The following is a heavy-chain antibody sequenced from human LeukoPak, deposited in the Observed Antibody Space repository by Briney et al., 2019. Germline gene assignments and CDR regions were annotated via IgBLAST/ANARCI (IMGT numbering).Heavy chain of an antibody. CDR3: ARGLSAVAGAAVFAF. Sequence: GGSLRLSCAASGSTFSKFAMTWVRQAPGKGLEWVSGISGSGGSTYYADSVKGRFTISRDNSKNTLYLELNSLRAEDTAVYCCARGLSAVAGAAVFAFWGQGTLVTVSS. CDR1: GSTFSKFA. J-gene: IGHJ4*02. CDR2: ISGSGGST. D-gene: IGHD6-19*01. V-gene: IGHV3-23*01.